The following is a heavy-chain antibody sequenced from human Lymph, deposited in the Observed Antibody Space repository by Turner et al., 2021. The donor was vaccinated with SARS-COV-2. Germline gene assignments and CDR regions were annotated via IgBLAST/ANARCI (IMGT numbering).Heavy chain of an antibody. V-gene: IGHV1-69*12. D-gene: IGHD2-2*01. J-gene: IGHJ4*02. CDR2: IIPIFGTA. CDR3: ARGSRDCSSTSCDPFFDF. Sequence: QLQLVQCGAEVKRPGSLVQVSFMASGVIFSSYAISWVRQAPGQGLEWMGEIIPIFGTAKYAKKFQGRVTIIADESTSTAYMELSSLRSEDTALYYCARGSRDCSSTSCDPFFDFWGQGTLVTVSS. CDR1: GVIFSSYA.